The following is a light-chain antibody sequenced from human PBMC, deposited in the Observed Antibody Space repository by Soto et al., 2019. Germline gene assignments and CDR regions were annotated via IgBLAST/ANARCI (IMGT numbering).Light chain of an antibody. CDR1: QSVSSIY. V-gene: IGKV3-20*01. CDR2: SAS. CDR3: QQSGSAPRT. Sequence: EIVLTQSPGTLSLSPGERATLSCRASQSVSSIYLAWYQQKPGQAPRLLIYSASSRAAGIPDRISGSGSGTDFTLTISRLEPEDFAVYYCQQSGSAPRTFGQRTKV. J-gene: IGKJ1*01.